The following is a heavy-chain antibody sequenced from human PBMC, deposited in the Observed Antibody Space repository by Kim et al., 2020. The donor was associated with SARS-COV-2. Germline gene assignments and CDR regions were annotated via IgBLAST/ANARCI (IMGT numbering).Heavy chain of an antibody. CDR3: ARVRQGYCSGGSCYYYYGMDV. J-gene: IGHJ6*02. Sequence: GGSLRLSCAASGFTFSDYYMSWIRQAPGKGLEWVSYISSSSSYTNYADSVKGRFTISRDNAKNSLYLQMNSLRAEDTAVYYCARVRQGYCSGGSCYYYYGMDVWGQGTTVTVSS. CDR2: ISSSSSYT. D-gene: IGHD2-15*01. CDR1: GFTFSDYY. V-gene: IGHV3-11*05.